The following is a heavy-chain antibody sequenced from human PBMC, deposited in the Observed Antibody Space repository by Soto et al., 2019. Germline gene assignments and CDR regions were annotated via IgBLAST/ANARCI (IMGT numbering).Heavy chain of an antibody. V-gene: IGHV3-21*01. CDR1: GFTFGGYR. J-gene: IGHJ3*01. CDR2: ISNRSSYL. CDR3: TRAPVAATLDAFDV. Sequence: EVQLVESGGGLVNPGGSLRLSCAASGFTFGGYRMNWVRQALGKGLECVSSISNRSSYLYYADSVKGRFTISRDNAKNSLYLQMNSLRAEDTAMYYCTRAPVAATLDAFDVWGQGTMVIVSS. D-gene: IGHD6-19*01.